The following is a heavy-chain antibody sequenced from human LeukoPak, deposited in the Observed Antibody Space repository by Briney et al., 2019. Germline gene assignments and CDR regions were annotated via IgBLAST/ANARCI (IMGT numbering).Heavy chain of an antibody. J-gene: IGHJ5*02. V-gene: IGHV4-59*01. CDR2: IYYSGGT. CDR3: ARDYGGNSAGFDP. CDR1: GGSISSFY. Sequence: SETLSLTCTVPGGSISSFYYNWIRQPPGKGLERIGHIYYSGGTNYNPSLKSRVTISLDTSKNQFSLKLSSVTAADTAVYYCARDYGGNSAGFDPWGQGTLVTVSS. D-gene: IGHD4-23*01.